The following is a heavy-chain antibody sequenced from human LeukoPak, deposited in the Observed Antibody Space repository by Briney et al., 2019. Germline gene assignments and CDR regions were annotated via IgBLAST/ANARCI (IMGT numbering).Heavy chain of an antibody. CDR3: VLGSPFDY. D-gene: IGHD3-10*01. J-gene: IGHJ4*02. CDR2: ISSSGSTI. Sequence: PGGSLRLSCAASGFTFSSYEMNWVRQAPGKGLEGVSYISSSGSTIYYADSVKGRFTISRDNANNSLSLQMNSLRDEDTAVYYCVLGSPFDYWGQGTLVTVSS. CDR1: GFTFSSYE. V-gene: IGHV3-48*03.